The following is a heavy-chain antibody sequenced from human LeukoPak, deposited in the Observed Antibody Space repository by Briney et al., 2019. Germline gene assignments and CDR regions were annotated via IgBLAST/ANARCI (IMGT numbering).Heavy chain of an antibody. CDR2: IYYSGST. V-gene: IGHV4-59*01. D-gene: IGHD3-10*01. J-gene: IGHJ4*02. CDR1: GGSISSYY. Sequence: SETLSLTCTVSGGSISSYYWSWIRQPPGKGLEWIGYIYYSGSTNYNPSLKSRVTISVDTPKNQFSLKLSSVTAADTAVYYCARGEALLWFGESQFDYWGQGTLVTVSS. CDR3: ARGEALLWFGESQFDY.